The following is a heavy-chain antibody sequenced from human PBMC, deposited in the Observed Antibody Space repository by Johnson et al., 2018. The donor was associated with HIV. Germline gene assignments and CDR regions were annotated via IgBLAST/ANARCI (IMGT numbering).Heavy chain of an antibody. CDR2: IWYDGTNK. CDR3: AREREDYGLDI. CDR1: GFTFSSYG. D-gene: IGHD4/OR15-4a*01. J-gene: IGHJ3*02. V-gene: IGHV3-33*01. Sequence: QVQLVESGGGVVQPGRSLRLSCAASGFTFSSYGMHWVRQAPGKGLEWVAVIWYDGTNKYYTDSVKGRFTISRDNSKNTLYLQRNSMRAEDTAVYYCAREREDYGLDIWGQGTMVTVSS.